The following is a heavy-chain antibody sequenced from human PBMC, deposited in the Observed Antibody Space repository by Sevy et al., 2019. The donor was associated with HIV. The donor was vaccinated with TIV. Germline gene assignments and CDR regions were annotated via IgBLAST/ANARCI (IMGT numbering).Heavy chain of an antibody. CDR3: AGADCSGGSCHFDY. V-gene: IGHV1-46*01. D-gene: IGHD2-15*01. CDR2: INPSGGST. Sequence: ASVKVSCKASGYTFTSYYMHWVRQAPGQGLEWMGIINPSGGSTIYAQKFQGRVTMTSETSTSTLYMELSSLRSEDTAVYYCAGADCSGGSCHFDYWGQGTLVTVSS. J-gene: IGHJ4*02. CDR1: GYTFTSYY.